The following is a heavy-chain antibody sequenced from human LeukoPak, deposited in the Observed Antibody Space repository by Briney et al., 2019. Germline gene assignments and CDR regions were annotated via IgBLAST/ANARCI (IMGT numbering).Heavy chain of an antibody. D-gene: IGHD5-24*01. V-gene: IGHV3-30*18. J-gene: IGHJ4*02. CDR2: ISYDGSNK. CDR3: AKEGRDGFNYDY. Sequence: GGSLRLSCAASRFTFSSYGMHWVRQAPGKGLEWVAVISYDGSNKYYADPVKGRFTVSRDNSKNTLYLQMNSLRAEDTAVYYCAKEGRDGFNYDYWGQGTLVTVSS. CDR1: RFTFSSYG.